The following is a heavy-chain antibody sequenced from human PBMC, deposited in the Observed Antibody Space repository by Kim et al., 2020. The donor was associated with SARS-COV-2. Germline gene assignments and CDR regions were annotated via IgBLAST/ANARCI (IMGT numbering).Heavy chain of an antibody. CDR1: GGSISSYY. Sequence: SETLSLTCTVSGGSISSYYWSWIRQPPGKGLEWIGYIYYSGSTNYNPSLKSRVTISVDTSKNQFSLKLSSVTAADTAVYYCARLNLGGLWFGELLYGGWFDPWGQGTLVTVSS. V-gene: IGHV4-59*08. J-gene: IGHJ5*02. D-gene: IGHD3-10*01. CDR3: ARLNLGGLWFGELLYGGWFDP. CDR2: IYYSGST.